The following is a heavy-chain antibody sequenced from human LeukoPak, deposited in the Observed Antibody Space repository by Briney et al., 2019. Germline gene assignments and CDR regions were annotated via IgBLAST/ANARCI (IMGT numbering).Heavy chain of an antibody. V-gene: IGHV1-2*02. Sequence: ASVKVSCKASGYTFSGYYIHWVRQAPGQGLEWMGWINPNSGGTNYAQKFQGRVTTIRDTSISTAYMELSNLRSDDTAMYYCARGSLWFGSKFDYWGQGTLVTVSS. D-gene: IGHD3-10*01. CDR2: INPNSGGT. J-gene: IGHJ4*02. CDR3: ARGSLWFGSKFDY. CDR1: GYTFSGYY.